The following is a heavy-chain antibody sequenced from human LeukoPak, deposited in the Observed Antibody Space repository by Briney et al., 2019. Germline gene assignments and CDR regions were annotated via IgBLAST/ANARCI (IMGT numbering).Heavy chain of an antibody. CDR3: AREGVAATEYYFDY. J-gene: IGHJ4*02. V-gene: IGHV1-46*01. D-gene: IGHD2-15*01. CDR1: GYTFTSYY. CDR2: INPSGGST. Sequence: ASVKVSCKASGYTFTSYYMHWVRQAPGQGLEWMGIINPSGGSTSYAQKFRGRVTMTTDTSTSTAYMELRSLRSDDTAVYYCAREGVAATEYYFDYWGQGTLVTVSS.